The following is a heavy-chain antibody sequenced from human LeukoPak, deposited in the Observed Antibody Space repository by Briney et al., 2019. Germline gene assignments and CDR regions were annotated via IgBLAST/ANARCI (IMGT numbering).Heavy chain of an antibody. CDR1: GYSISSGYY. J-gene: IGHJ4*02. Sequence: SETLSLTCTVSGYSISSGYYWGWIRQPPGKGLEWIGSIYHSGSTYYNPSLKSRVTISVDTSKNQFSLKLSSVTAADTAVYYCASFSSIAVAGSPFDYWGQGTLVTVSS. CDR2: IYHSGST. D-gene: IGHD6-19*01. V-gene: IGHV4-38-2*02. CDR3: ASFSSIAVAGSPFDY.